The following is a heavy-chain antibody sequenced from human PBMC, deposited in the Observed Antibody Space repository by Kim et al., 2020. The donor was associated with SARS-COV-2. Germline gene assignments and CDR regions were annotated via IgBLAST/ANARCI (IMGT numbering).Heavy chain of an antibody. CDR2: IYDSGST. J-gene: IGHJ4*02. CDR1: GGSISSGDYY. D-gene: IGHD3-3*01. V-gene: IGHV4-30-4*08. Sequence: SETLSLTCTVSGGSISSGDYYWSWIRQPPGKGLEWIGYIYDSGSTYHNPSLKSRLSISIDTSKSQFSLNMTSVTAADTAVYYCARGCVSRGGYDFFDCWGQGTLVTVSS. CDR3: ARGCVSRGGYDFFDC.